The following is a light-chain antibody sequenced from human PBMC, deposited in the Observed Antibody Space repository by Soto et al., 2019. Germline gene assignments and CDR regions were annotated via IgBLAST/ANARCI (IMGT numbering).Light chain of an antibody. V-gene: IGKV3-20*01. CDR1: QFIQSVGSTF. Sequence: ETVLTQSPGTLSLSPGERATLSCRASQFIQSVGSTFLAWYQQKPGQAPRLLIYDTDTRANGVPDRFSGSGSGTDFALTISRLEPEDFAVYFCQQYGNEPITFGQGTRLELK. CDR3: QQYGNEPIT. CDR2: DTD. J-gene: IGKJ5*01.